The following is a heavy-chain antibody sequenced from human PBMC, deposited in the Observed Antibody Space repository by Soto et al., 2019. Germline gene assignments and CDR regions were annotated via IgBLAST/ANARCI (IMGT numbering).Heavy chain of an antibody. CDR2: VFWDNDR. J-gene: IGHJ4*02. D-gene: IGHD3-3*01. CDR3: AHTFYDLTSNFDY. CDR1: GFSLSTNRVG. V-gene: IGHV2-5*02. Sequence: SGPTLVNPTQTLTLTCTFSGFSLSTNRVGVGWIRQPPGKALEWLALVFWDNDRRYTPSLRNRLTITKDTSDGEVVLTMTNMDPVDTATYFCAHTFYDLTSNFDYWGPGIKVTVSS.